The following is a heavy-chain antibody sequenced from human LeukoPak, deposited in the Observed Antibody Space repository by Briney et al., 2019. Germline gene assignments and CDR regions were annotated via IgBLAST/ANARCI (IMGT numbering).Heavy chain of an antibody. CDR3: ARHGLLATTPFDY. CDR1: GFTFSSYW. CDR2: IKQDGSEK. D-gene: IGHD5-24*01. V-gene: IGHV3-7*01. Sequence: GGSLRLSCAASGFTFSSYWMTWVRQVPGRGLEWVANIKQDGSEKYYVDSVRGRFTISRDNANNSLHLQMNSLRAEDTAVYYCARHGLLATTPFDYWGQGTLVTVSS. J-gene: IGHJ4*02.